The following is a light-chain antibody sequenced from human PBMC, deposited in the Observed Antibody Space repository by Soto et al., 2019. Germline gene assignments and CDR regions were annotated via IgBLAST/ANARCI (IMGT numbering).Light chain of an antibody. J-gene: IGKJ5*01. V-gene: IGKV1-9*01. Sequence: DIQMTQSPSTLSASVGDRVTITCRASQSISNWLAWYQQKPGKAPTLLMYAASTLQSGVPSRFSGSGFGTEFTLTISNLQPEDFASYYCQQLYSYPTFGQGTRLEIK. CDR3: QQLYSYPT. CDR1: QSISNW. CDR2: AAS.